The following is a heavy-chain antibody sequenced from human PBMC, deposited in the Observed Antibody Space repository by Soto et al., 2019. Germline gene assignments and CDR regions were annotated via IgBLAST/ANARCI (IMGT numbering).Heavy chain of an antibody. CDR3: ARDGAADGLYFDC. D-gene: IGHD6-13*01. CDR2: IKQDGSEK. V-gene: IGHV3-7*04. CDR1: GFTFGSYW. Sequence: EVQLVESGGGLVQPGGSLRLSCASSGFTFGSYWMNWVRQAPGKGLEWVANIKQDGSEKYYVDSVKGRFTISRDNAKNSLDLQMNSLRVEDKAVYYCARDGAADGLYFDCGGQGTLVTVSS. J-gene: IGHJ4*02.